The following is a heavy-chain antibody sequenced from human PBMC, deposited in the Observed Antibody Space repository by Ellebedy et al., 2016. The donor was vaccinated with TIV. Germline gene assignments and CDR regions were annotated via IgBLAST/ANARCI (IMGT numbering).Heavy chain of an antibody. CDR1: GFTPTDYF. D-gene: IGHD5-24*01. V-gene: IGHV3-11*01. CDR2: ISGSGSII. CDR3: ARECGRDGYSYSGSDY. J-gene: IGHJ4*02. Sequence: GESLKISCAASGFTPTDYFVSWIRQAPGKGLEWVSYISGSGSIIYYADSVKGRFTISRDNAKNSLYLQMNSLRAEDTPLYYCARECGRDGYSYSGSDYWGQGTLVTVSS.